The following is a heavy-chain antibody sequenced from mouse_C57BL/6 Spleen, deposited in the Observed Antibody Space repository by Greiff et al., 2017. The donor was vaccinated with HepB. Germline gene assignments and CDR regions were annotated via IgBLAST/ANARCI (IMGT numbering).Heavy chain of an antibody. Sequence: VQLKQSGPELVKPGASVKISCKASGYTFTDYYMNWVKQSHGKSLEWIGDINPNNGGTSYNQKFKGKATLTVDKSSSTAYMELRSLTSEDSAVYYCARFGYYWYFDVWGTGTTVTVSS. CDR2: INPNNGGT. V-gene: IGHV1-26*01. D-gene: IGHD2-2*01. J-gene: IGHJ1*03. CDR1: GYTFTDYY. CDR3: ARFGYYWYFDV.